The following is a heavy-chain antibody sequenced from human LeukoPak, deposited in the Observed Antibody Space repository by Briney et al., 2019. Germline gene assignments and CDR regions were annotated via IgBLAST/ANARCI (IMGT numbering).Heavy chain of an antibody. CDR3: ARGAPGGSSGCYYASPPPTLNY. CDR2: INHSGST. D-gene: IGHD3-22*01. CDR1: GGSFSGYY. Sequence: SETLSLTCAVYGGSFSGYYWSWIRQPPGKGLEWIGEINHSGSTNYNPSLKSRVTISVDTSKNQFSLKLSSVTAADTAVYYCARGAPGGSSGCYYASPPPTLNYWGQGTLVTVSS. V-gene: IGHV4-34*01. J-gene: IGHJ4*02.